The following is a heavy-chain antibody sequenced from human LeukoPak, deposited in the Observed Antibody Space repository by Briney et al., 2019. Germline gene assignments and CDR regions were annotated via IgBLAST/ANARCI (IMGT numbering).Heavy chain of an antibody. J-gene: IGHJ4*02. CDR2: IWYDGSTK. CDR3: ARTPWRGWELPDY. Sequence: GTSLRLSCAASGFTLSSSALHWVRQAPGKGLEWVAVIWYDGSTKYYADSVKGRFTISRDNSKNTLYLQMNSLRAEDTAFYYCARTPWRGWELPDYWGQGTLVTVSS. V-gene: IGHV3-33*08. CDR1: GFTLSSSA. D-gene: IGHD1-26*01.